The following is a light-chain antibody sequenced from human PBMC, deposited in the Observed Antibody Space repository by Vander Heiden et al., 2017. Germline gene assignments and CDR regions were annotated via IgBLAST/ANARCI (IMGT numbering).Light chain of an antibody. J-gene: IGKJ2*01. CDR1: QSLSSY. CDR2: AES. V-gene: IGKV1-39*01. CDR3: QRSYSTYT. Sequence: DIQMTQSPSSLSASVGDRVTITCRASQSLSSYLNWYQQKPGKAPKLLIYAESSLQSGVPSRFSGSGSGTDFTLTISSLQPEDFTTYYCQRSYSTYTFGQGTKLEIK.